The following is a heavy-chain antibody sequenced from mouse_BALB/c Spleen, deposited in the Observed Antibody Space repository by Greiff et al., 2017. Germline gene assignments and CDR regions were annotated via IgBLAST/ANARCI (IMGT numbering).Heavy chain of an antibody. V-gene: IGHV1-7*01. D-gene: IGHD2-14*01. CDR1: GYTFTSYW. Sequence: QVQLQQSGAELAKPGASVKMSCKASGYTFTSYWLHWVKQRPGQGLEWMGYINPSTGYTEYNQKFKDKATLTADKSSSTAYMQLSSLTSEDSAVYYCASRYDYFDYWGQGTTLTVSS. J-gene: IGHJ2*01. CDR3: ASRYDYFDY. CDR2: INPSTGYT.